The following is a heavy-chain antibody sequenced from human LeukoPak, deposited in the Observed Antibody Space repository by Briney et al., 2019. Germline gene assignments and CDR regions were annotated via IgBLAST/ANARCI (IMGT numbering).Heavy chain of an antibody. CDR2: IYHSGST. CDR1: GGSISSGGYS. V-gene: IGHV4-30-2*01. Sequence: KTSQTLSLTCAVSGGSISSGGYSWSWIRQPPGKGLEWIGYIYHSGSTYYNPSLKSRVTISVDRSKNQFSLKLSSVTAADTAVYYCARDKARPGAMEAHWFDPWGQGTLVTVSS. D-gene: IGHD3-10*01. CDR3: ARDKARPGAMEAHWFDP. J-gene: IGHJ5*02.